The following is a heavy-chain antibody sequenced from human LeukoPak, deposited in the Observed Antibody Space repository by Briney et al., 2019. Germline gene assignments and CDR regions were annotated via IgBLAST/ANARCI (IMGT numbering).Heavy chain of an antibody. V-gene: IGHV3-7*01. CDR2: IKQDGSEK. CDR3: ARGFYGDYEVAFDY. Sequence: GGSLRLSCAACGLIFSRYWMSWVRQARGRGLEGVANIKQDGSEKYYVDSVKGRFTISRDNAKNSLYLQMNSLRAEDTAVYYCARGFYGDYEVAFDYWGQGTLVTVSS. J-gene: IGHJ4*02. CDR1: GLIFSRYW. D-gene: IGHD4-17*01.